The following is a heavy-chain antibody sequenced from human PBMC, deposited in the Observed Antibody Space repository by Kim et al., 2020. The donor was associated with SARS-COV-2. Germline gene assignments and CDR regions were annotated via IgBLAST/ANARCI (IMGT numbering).Heavy chain of an antibody. CDR2: INHSGST. Sequence: SETLSLTCAVYGGSFSGYYWSWIRQPPGKGLEWIGEINHSGSTNYNPSLKSRVTISVDTSKNQFSLKLSSVTAAETAVYYCARARGGGDYWGRGTLVTVS. D-gene: IGHD2-15*01. J-gene: IGHJ4*02. V-gene: IGHV4-34*01. CDR3: ARARGGGDY. CDR1: GGSFSGYY.